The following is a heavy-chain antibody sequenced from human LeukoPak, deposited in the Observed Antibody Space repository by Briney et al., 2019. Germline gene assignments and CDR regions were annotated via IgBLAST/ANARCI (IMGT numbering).Heavy chain of an antibody. V-gene: IGHV4-59*01. CDR3: AREVAVAGTLVFDY. CDR2: IYYSGST. J-gene: IGHJ4*02. CDR1: GGSISSYY. Sequence: PSETLSLTCTVSGGSISSYYWSWIRQPPGKGLEWIGYIYYSGSTNYNPSLKSRVTISVDTSKNQFSLKLSSVTAADTAVYYCAREVAVAGTLVFDYWGQGTLVTVSS. D-gene: IGHD6-19*01.